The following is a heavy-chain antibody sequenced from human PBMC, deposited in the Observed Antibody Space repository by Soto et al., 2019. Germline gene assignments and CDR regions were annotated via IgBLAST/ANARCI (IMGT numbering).Heavy chain of an antibody. V-gene: IGHV4-59*01. J-gene: IGHJ5*02. CDR1: GGSISSYY. D-gene: IGHD4-17*01. CDR2: IYYSGST. Sequence: PSETLSLTCTVSGGSISSYYWSWIRQPPGKGLEWIGYIYYSGSTNYNPSLKSRVTISVDTSKNQFSLKLSSVTAADTAVYYCARGWDYGDYPAHTDWFDPWGQGTLVTVSS. CDR3: ARGWDYGDYPAHTDWFDP.